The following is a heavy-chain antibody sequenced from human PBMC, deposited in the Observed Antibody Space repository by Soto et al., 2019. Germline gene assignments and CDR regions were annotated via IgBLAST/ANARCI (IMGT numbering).Heavy chain of an antibody. J-gene: IGHJ3*02. CDR2: ISGSGGST. V-gene: IGHV3-23*01. D-gene: IGHD2-15*01. Sequence: EVQLLESGGGLVQPGGSLRLSCAASGFTFSSYAMSWVRQAPGKGLEWFSAISGSGGSTYYADSVKGRFTISRDNSKNTLYLQMNSLRAEDTAVYYCAKDGDIVVVVAAAPDAFDIWGQGTMVTVSS. CDR1: GFTFSSYA. CDR3: AKDGDIVVVVAAAPDAFDI.